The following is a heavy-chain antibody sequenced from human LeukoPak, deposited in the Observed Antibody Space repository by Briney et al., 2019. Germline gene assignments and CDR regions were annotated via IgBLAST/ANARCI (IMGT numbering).Heavy chain of an antibody. CDR1: GVSISSSSYY. CDR2: LYYSGNT. V-gene: IGHV4-39*01. D-gene: IGHD3-10*01. Sequence: PSETLSLTCTVSGVSISSSSYYWGWIRQPPGKGLEWIGSLYYSGNTYYNPSLKSRITMSVDTPKNQVSLKLSSVTAADTAIYYCARGGEWYGSYPYYYYMDVWGKGTTVTVSS. J-gene: IGHJ6*03. CDR3: ARGGEWYGSYPYYYYMDV.